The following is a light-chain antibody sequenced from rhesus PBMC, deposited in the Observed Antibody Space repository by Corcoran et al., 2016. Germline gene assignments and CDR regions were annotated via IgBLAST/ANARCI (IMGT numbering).Light chain of an antibody. J-gene: IGKJ3*01. CDR1: QGISSY. CDR3: LQHNSYPVT. CDR2: DAA. V-gene: IGKV1-28*03. Sequence: DIQMTQSPSSLSASVGDTVTITCRASQGISSYLNWFQQKPGKAPKLLIYDAASLESGVPSRFSGSVSWTDFTLTISSLQPEDFAAYYCLQHNSYPVTFGPGTKLDIK.